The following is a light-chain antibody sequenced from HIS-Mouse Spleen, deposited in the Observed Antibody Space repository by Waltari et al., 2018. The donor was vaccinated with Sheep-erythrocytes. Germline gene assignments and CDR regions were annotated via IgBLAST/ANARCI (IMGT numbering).Light chain of an antibody. Sequence: QSALTHPRSVSGSPGQSFPIPCTGTSSDVGGYNYVPWYQQHPGKAPKLMIYDVSKRPSGVPDRFSGSKSGNTASLTISGLQAEDEADYYCCSYAGSYNHVFATGTKVTVL. J-gene: IGLJ1*01. CDR3: CSYAGSYNHV. CDR1: SSDVGGYNY. V-gene: IGLV2-11*01. CDR2: DVS.